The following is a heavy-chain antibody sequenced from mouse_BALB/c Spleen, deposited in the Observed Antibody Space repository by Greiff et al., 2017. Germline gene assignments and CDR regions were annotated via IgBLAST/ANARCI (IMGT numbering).Heavy chain of an antibody. D-gene: IGHD3-3*01. CDR3: ANLGGYAMDY. Sequence: VQLQQSGAELVRPGSSVKISCKASGYAFSSYWMNWVKQRPGQGLEWIGQIYPGDGDTNYNGKFKGKATLTADKSSSTAYMQLSSLTSEDSAVYFCANLGGYAMDYWGQGTSVTVSS. V-gene: IGHV1-80*01. J-gene: IGHJ4*01. CDR1: GYAFSSYW. CDR2: IYPGDGDT.